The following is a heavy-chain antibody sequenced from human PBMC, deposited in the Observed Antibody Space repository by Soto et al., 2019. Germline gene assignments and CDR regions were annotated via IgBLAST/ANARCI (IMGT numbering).Heavy chain of an antibody. CDR3: ARWAGRDYGDHNDY. J-gene: IGHJ4*02. CDR2: ISYDGSNK. D-gene: IGHD4-17*01. CDR1: GFTFSSYG. V-gene: IGHV3-30*03. Sequence: QVQLVESGGGVVQPGRSLRLSCAASGFTFSSYGMHWVRQAPGKGLEWVAVISYDGSNKYYADSVKGRFTISRDNSKNTLYLQMNSLRAEDTAVYYCARWAGRDYGDHNDYWGQGTLVTVSS.